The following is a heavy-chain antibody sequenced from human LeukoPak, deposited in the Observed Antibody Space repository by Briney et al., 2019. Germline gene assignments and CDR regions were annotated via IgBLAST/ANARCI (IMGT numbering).Heavy chain of an antibody. Sequence: GGSLRLSCAASGFTFSSYAMHWVRQAPGKGLEWVAVISYDGSNKYYADSVKGRFTISRDNSKNTLYLQMNSLRAEDTAVYYCAKSLTYYYDSSGPNRPFPFDYWGQGTLVTVSS. CDR1: GFTFSSYA. D-gene: IGHD3-22*01. V-gene: IGHV3-30-3*02. CDR3: AKSLTYYYDSSGPNRPFPFDY. J-gene: IGHJ4*02. CDR2: ISYDGSNK.